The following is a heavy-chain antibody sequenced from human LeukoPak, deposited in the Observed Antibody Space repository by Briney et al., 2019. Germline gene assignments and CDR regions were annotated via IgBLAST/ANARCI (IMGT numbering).Heavy chain of an antibody. J-gene: IGHJ3*02. V-gene: IGHV4-39*01. CDR2: IYYSGST. Sequence: SETLSLTCTVSGGSISSSSYYWGWIRQPPGKGLEWIGSIYYSGSTYYNPSLKSRVTISVDTSKNQFSLKLSSVTAADTAVYYCARAAGWDTMIVVASPDAFDIWGQGTMVTVSS. CDR1: GGSISSSSYY. D-gene: IGHD3-22*01. CDR3: ARAAGWDTMIVVASPDAFDI.